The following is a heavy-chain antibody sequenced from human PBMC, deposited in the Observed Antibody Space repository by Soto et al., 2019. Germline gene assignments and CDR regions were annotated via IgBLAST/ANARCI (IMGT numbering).Heavy chain of an antibody. CDR2: VNPIVGMS. D-gene: IGHD3-10*01. J-gene: IGHJ4*02. Sequence: QVQLVQSGAEVKKPGSSVKVSCTASGGTFNSYTLNWVRQAPGPRLEWVGRVNPIVGMSSSASKFQGRVTMTADKSTSKASMDLTGLKSEDTAVYYCAPSYGSGSTRFDSWCQGTLVTVSS. V-gene: IGHV1-69*02. CDR3: APSYGSGSTRFDS. CDR1: GGTFNSYT.